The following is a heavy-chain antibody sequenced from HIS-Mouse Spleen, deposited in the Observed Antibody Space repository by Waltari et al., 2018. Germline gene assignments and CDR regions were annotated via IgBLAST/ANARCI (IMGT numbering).Heavy chain of an antibody. CDR1: GGSISSSSYY. CDR2: IYYSGST. V-gene: IGHV4-39*01. Sequence: QLQLQESGPGLVKPSETLSLTCTVSGGSISSSSYYWGWIRQPPGKGLEWIGSIYYSGSTYYNPSLKSRVTISVDTSKNQFSLKLSSVTAADTAVYYCARTGTTSYYFDYWGQGTLVTVSS. J-gene: IGHJ4*02. D-gene: IGHD1-1*01. CDR3: ARTGTTSYYFDY.